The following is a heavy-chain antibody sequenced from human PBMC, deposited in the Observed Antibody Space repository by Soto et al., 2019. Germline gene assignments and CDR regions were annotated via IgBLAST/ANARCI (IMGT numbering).Heavy chain of an antibody. Sequence: TGGSLRLSCATSGFTFSSFWMSWVRQAPGKGLEWVGKIKQDGSVIYYGDSVRGRFTISRDNAKNSVYVQMNSLGVEDTAVYYCARTMTTVVSRTDYYRMDVWGQGTTVTISS. J-gene: IGHJ6*02. CDR1: GFTFSSFW. V-gene: IGHV3-7*04. CDR3: ARTMTTVVSRTDYYRMDV. CDR2: IKQDGSVI. D-gene: IGHD4-17*01.